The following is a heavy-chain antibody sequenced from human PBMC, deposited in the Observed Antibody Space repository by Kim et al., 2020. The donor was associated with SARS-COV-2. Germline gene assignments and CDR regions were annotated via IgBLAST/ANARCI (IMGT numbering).Heavy chain of an antibody. CDR2: ISAYNGNT. CDR3: ARESRGFGELFFDY. Sequence: ASVKVSCKASGYTFTSYGISWVRQAPGQGLEWMGWISAYNGNTNYAQKLQGRVTMTTDTSTSTAYMELRSLRSDDTAVYYCARESRGFGELFFDYWGQGTLVTVSS. J-gene: IGHJ4*02. D-gene: IGHD3-10*01. V-gene: IGHV1-18*04. CDR1: GYTFTSYG.